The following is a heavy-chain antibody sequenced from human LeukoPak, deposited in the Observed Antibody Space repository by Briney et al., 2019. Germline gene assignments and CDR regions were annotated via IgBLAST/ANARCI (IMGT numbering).Heavy chain of an antibody. D-gene: IGHD4-11*01. CDR3: TSSGMTTVTLSGVKYYYYYMDV. J-gene: IGHJ6*03. CDR1: GFTFSSYA. CDR2: IKSKTDGGTI. Sequence: GGSLRLSCAASGFTFSSYAMSWVRQAPGKGLEWVGRIKSKTDGGTIDYAAPVKGRFTISRDDSKNTLYLQMNSLKTEDTAVYYCTSSGMTTVTLSGVKYYYYYMDVWGKGTTVTISS. V-gene: IGHV3-15*01.